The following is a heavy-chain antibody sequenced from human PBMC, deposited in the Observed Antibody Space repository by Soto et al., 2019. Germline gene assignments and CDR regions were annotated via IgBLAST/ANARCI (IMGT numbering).Heavy chain of an antibody. CDR3: ARGGRLWLGEFVA. V-gene: IGHV4-31*03. J-gene: IGHJ5*02. CDR1: VGSISIGGYY. CDR2: IYYSGST. Sequence: PLQTLSLTCTVSVGSISIGGYYWSCIRQHPGKGLEWIGYIYYSGSTYYNPSLKSRVTISVDTSKNQFSLKLSSVTAADTAVYYCARGGRLWLGEFVAWGQGTLVTVSS. D-gene: IGHD3-10*01.